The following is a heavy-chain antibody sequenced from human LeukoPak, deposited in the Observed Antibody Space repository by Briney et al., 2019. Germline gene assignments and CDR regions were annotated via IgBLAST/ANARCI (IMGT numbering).Heavy chain of an antibody. CDR1: GFTFSSYA. CDR3: ARDFKIMWTPPDY. D-gene: IGHD3-16*01. CDR2: ISASGGTGGST. V-gene: IGHV3-23*01. Sequence: GGSLRLSCAASGFTFSSYAMSWVRQAPGKGLEWVSAISASGGTGGSTYYADSVKGRFTISRDNAKNSLYLQMNSLRAEDTAVYYCARDFKIMWTPPDYWGQGTLVTVSS. J-gene: IGHJ4*02.